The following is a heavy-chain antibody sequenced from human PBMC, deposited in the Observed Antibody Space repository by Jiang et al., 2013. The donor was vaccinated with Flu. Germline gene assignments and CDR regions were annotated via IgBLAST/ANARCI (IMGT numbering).Heavy chain of an antibody. CDR2: IYYSGST. V-gene: IGHV4-31*03. J-gene: IGHJ2*01. CDR3: ARHGANGSFMPYWYFDL. CDR1: GGSISSGGYY. Sequence: PGLVKPSQTLSLTCTVSGGSISSGGYYWSWIRQHPGKGLEWIGYIYYSGSTYYNPSLKSRVTISVDTSKNQFSLKLSSVTAADTAVYYCARHGANGSFMPYWYFDLWGRGTLVTVSS. D-gene: IGHD1-26*01.